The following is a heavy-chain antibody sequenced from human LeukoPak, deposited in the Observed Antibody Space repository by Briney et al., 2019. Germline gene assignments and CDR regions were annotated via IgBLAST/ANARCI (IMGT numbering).Heavy chain of an antibody. D-gene: IGHD3-10*01. J-gene: IGHJ4*02. Sequence: GGSLRLSCAASGFAFSSYAMSWVRQAPGKGLEWVANINQDGTEKYYVDSVKGRFTISRDNAKNSLYLQMNSLRVEDTAVYYCAKVAKYYYGSETYYFFEHWGQGTPVTASS. CDR2: INQDGTEK. V-gene: IGHV3-7*01. CDR1: GFAFSSYA. CDR3: AKVAKYYYGSETYYFFEH.